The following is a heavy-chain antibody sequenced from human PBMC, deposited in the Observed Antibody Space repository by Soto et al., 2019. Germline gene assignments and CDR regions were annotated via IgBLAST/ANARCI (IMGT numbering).Heavy chain of an antibody. Sequence: PGGSLRLSCAASGFTFSSYGMHWVRQAPGKGLEWVAVISYDGSNKYYADSVKGRFTISRDNSKNTLYLQMNSLRAEDTAVYYCAKDFVVREGYYYYGMDVWGQGTTVTVSS. CDR2: ISYDGSNK. D-gene: IGHD3-10*01. J-gene: IGHJ6*02. V-gene: IGHV3-30*18. CDR3: AKDFVVREGYYYYGMDV. CDR1: GFTFSSYG.